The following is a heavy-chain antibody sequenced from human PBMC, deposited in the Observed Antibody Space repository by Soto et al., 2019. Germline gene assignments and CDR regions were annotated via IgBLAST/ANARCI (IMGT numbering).Heavy chain of an antibody. CDR1: GYTFTGYY. V-gene: IGHV1-2*04. D-gene: IGHD6-19*01. CDR2: INPNSGGT. Sequence: QVQLVQSGAEVKKPGASVKVSCKASGYTFTGYYMHWVRQAPGQGLEWMAWINPNSGGTNYAQKFQGWVTMTRDTSISTAYMELSRLRSDDTAVYYCARVGVDIAVAGNYYYYGMDVWGQGTTVTVSS. J-gene: IGHJ6*02. CDR3: ARVGVDIAVAGNYYYYGMDV.